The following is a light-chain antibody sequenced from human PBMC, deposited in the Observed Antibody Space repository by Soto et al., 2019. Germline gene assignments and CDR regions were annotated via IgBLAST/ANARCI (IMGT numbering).Light chain of an antibody. Sequence: LTQSPGTLSLSPGERATLSCRASQSINHNQLAWYKQTPGQAPRLLIYAASSTATGIPDRFSGSGSGTDFTLTISSLEPEDFAVYYCQQHGISHITFGQGTRLEIK. CDR1: QSINHNQ. CDR2: AAS. J-gene: IGKJ5*01. CDR3: QQHGISHIT. V-gene: IGKV3-20*01.